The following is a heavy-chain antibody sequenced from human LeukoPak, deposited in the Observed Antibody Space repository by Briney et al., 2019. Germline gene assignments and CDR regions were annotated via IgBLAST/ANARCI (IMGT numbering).Heavy chain of an antibody. CDR2: INPNSGGT. CDR3: ARDMRWFGELEAY. Sequence: ASVKVSCKASGYTFTGYYMHWVRQAPGQGLEWMGWINPNSGGTNYAQKFQGRVTMTRDTSISTAYMELSRLRSDDTAVYYCARDMRWFGELEAYWGQGTLVTVSS. J-gene: IGHJ4*02. V-gene: IGHV1-2*02. D-gene: IGHD3-10*01. CDR1: GYTFTGYY.